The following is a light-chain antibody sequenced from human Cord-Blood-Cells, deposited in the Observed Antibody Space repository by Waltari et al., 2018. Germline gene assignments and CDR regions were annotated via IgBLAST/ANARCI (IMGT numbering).Light chain of an antibody. V-gene: IGKV3-11*01. Sequence: EIVLTQSPATLSLSPGERANLSCRASQSVSSYLAWYQPKPGQAPRLLIYDASNRATGIPARFSGSGSGTDFTLTISSLEPEDFAVYYCQQRSNWPITFGQGTRLEIK. CDR3: QQRSNWPIT. J-gene: IGKJ5*01. CDR2: DAS. CDR1: QSVSSY.